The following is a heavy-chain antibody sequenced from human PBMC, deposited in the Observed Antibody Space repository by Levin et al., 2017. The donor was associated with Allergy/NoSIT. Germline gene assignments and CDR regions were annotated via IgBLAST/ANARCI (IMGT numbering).Heavy chain of an antibody. D-gene: IGHD3-10*01. Sequence: ASVKVSCKASGGSLNNFAINWVRQAPGQGLEWVGGVIPIFDATTYARRFQGRVIITVDKSTSTTYMELSRLRSDDTAVYYCAKSLYGAGSYELDDYYYYGMDVWGPGTTVTVSS. CDR3: AKSLYGAGSYELDDYYYYGMDV. V-gene: IGHV1-69*06. CDR2: VIPIFDAT. J-gene: IGHJ6*02. CDR1: GGSLNNFA.